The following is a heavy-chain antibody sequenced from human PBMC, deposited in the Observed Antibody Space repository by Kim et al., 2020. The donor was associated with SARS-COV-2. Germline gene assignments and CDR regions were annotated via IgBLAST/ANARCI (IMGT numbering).Heavy chain of an antibody. CDR1: GFTFSSYW. Sequence: GGSLRLSCAASGFTFSSYWMSWVRQAPGKGLEWVANIKQDGSEKYYVDSVKGRFTISRDNAKNSLYLQMNSLRAEDTAVYYCARARGLYGSGSYYPVDYWGQGTLVTVSS. V-gene: IGHV3-7*03. J-gene: IGHJ4*02. CDR2: IKQDGSEK. CDR3: ARARGLYGSGSYYPVDY. D-gene: IGHD3-10*01.